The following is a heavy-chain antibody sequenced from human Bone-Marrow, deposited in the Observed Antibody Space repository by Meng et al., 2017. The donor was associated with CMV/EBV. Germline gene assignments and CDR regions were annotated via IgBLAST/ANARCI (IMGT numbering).Heavy chain of an antibody. D-gene: IGHD3-10*01. CDR1: GFSLSNARMG. V-gene: IGHV2-26*01. J-gene: IGHJ4*02. CDR3: AHVLLWFGECNFDY. CDR2: IFSNDEK. Sequence: PTLVKPTETLTLTCTVSGFSLSNARMGVSWIRQPPGKALEWLAHIFSNDEKSYSTSLKSRLTISKDTSKNQVVLTMTNMDPVDTATYYCAHVLLWFGECNFDYWGQGTLVTVSS.